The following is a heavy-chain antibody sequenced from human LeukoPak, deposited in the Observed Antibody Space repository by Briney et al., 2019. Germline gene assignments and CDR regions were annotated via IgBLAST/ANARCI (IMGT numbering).Heavy chain of an antibody. J-gene: IGHJ5*02. V-gene: IGHV4-38-2*01. CDR3: ASMVAATPIWFDP. CDR2: IYHSGST. Sequence: PSETLSLTCAVSGYSISSGYYWGWIRQPPGKGLEWIGSIYHSGSTYYNPSLKSRVTISVDTSKNQFSLKLSSVTAADTAVYYCASMVAATPIWFDPWGQGTLVTVSS. CDR1: GYSISSGYY. D-gene: IGHD2-15*01.